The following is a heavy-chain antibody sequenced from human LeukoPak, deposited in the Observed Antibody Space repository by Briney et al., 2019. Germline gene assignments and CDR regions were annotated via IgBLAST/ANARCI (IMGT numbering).Heavy chain of an antibody. CDR1: GGTFSSYA. D-gene: IGHD1-1*01. V-gene: IGHV1-69*05. CDR3: AGGVPRLSSRGGEVGMTTPWFDP. CDR2: IIPIFGTA. Sequence: GASVKVSCKASGGTFSSYAISWVRQAPGQGLEWMGGIIPIFGTANYAQKFQGRVTITTDESTSTAYMELSSLRSEDTAVYYCAGGVPRLSSRGGEVGMTTPWFDPWGQGTLVTVSS. J-gene: IGHJ5*02.